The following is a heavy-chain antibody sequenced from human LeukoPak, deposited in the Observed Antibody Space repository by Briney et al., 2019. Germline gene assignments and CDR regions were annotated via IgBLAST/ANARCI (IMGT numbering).Heavy chain of an antibody. Sequence: GRSLRLSCTASGFTFGDYAMSWVRQAPGKGLEWVGFIRSKAYGGTTEYAASVKGRFTISRDDSKSIAYLQMDSLKTEDTAVYYCTRRIVVVPLDDYWGQGTLVTVSS. D-gene: IGHD3-22*01. CDR3: TRRIVVVPLDDY. V-gene: IGHV3-49*04. CDR2: IRSKAYGGTT. CDR1: GFTFGDYA. J-gene: IGHJ4*02.